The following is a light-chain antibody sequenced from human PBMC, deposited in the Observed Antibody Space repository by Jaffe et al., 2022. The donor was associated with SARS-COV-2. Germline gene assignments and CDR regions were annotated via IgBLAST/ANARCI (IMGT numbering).Light chain of an antibody. CDR2: EVS. Sequence: HSALTQPASVSGSPGQSITISCTGTSSDIGSYNLVSWNQQHPGKAPKLMIYEVSKRPSGVSNPFSGSKSGNTASLTISGLQAEDEADYYCCSYAGSSTWVFGGGTKLTVL. CDR1: SSDIGSYNL. CDR3: CSYAGSSTWV. V-gene: IGLV2-23*02. J-gene: IGLJ3*02.